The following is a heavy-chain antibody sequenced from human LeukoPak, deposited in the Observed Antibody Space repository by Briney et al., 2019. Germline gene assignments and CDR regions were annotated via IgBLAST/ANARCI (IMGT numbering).Heavy chain of an antibody. D-gene: IGHD2-15*01. CDR3: ATDLRATHYYYYGMVDV. J-gene: IGHJ6*02. V-gene: IGHV3-72*01. Sequence: GGSLRLSCAASGFTFSDHYMDWVRQAPGKGLEWVGHIRNKVNSYTTEYAASVKGRFTISRDDSKNSVYLQMNSLKTEDTAVYYCATDLRATHYYYYGMVDVWGQGTTVTVSS. CDR2: IRNKVNSYTT. CDR1: GFTFSDHY.